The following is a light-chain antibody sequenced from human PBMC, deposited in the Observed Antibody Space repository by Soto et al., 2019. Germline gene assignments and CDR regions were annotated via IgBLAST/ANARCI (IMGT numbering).Light chain of an antibody. CDR3: QQYNNWPRT. V-gene: IGKV3-15*01. Sequence: EIVMTQSPATLSVSPGERATLSCRASQSVSNNLAWYQQKPGQDPRLLIYGASTRATGIPARFSGSGSVTAFTLTISSLLTEDFAVYDCQQYNNWPRTFGQGTKVEIK. CDR2: GAS. J-gene: IGKJ1*01. CDR1: QSVSNN.